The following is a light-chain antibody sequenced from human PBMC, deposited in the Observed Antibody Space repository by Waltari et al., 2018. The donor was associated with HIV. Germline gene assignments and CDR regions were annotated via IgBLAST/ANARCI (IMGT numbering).Light chain of an antibody. J-gene: IGLJ1*01. Sequence: QSALTQPASVSGSPGPSITISCTGTSSDVGGYNYDPWYQQHPGKAPKLMIYDVSNRPSGVSNRFSGSKSGNTASLTISGLQAEDEADYYCSSYTSSSSYVFGTGTKVTVL. CDR1: SSDVGGYNY. V-gene: IGLV2-14*01. CDR2: DVS. CDR3: SSYTSSSSYV.